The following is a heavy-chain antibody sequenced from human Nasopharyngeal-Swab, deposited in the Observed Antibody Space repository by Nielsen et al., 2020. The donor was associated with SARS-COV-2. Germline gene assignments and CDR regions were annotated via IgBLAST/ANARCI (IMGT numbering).Heavy chain of an antibody. V-gene: IGHV3-11*06. CDR3: ARRAGDGEGDY. J-gene: IGHJ4*02. CDR2: ISSSSSYT. D-gene: IGHD7-27*01. Sequence: GGSLRLSCAASGFTVSSNYMSWVRQAPGKGLEWVSYISSSSSYTNYADSVKGRFTISRDNAKNSLYLQMNSLRAEDTAVYYCARRAGDGEGDYWGQGTLVTVSS. CDR1: GFTVSSNY.